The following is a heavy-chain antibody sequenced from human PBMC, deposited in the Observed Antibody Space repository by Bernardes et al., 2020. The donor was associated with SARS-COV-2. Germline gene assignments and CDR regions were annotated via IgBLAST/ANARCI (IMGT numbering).Heavy chain of an antibody. CDR2: IYYSGST. Sequence: SETLSLTCTFSGGSISSGGFYWSWIRQHPGKGLEWIGYIYYSGSTYYNPSLKSRVTISVDTSKNQFSLKLSSVTAADTSVYYCAIAVASTIVGVVAYFDCWGQGSLVTVSS. CDR3: AIAVASTIVGVVAYFDC. D-gene: IGHD3-3*01. CDR1: GGSISSGGFY. V-gene: IGHV4-31*03. J-gene: IGHJ4*02.